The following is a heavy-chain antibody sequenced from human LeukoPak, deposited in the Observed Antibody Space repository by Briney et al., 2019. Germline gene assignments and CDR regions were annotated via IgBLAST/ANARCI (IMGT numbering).Heavy chain of an antibody. Sequence: SETLSLTCAVYGGSFSGYYWSWIRQPPGKGLEWIGEINHSGSTDYNPSLKSRVTISVDTSKNQFSLKLSSVTAADTAVYYCARGRSSWYLNRPSYNWFDPWGQGTLVTVSS. CDR1: GGSFSGYY. V-gene: IGHV4-34*01. CDR2: INHSGST. J-gene: IGHJ5*02. CDR3: ARGRSSWYLNRPSYNWFDP. D-gene: IGHD6-13*01.